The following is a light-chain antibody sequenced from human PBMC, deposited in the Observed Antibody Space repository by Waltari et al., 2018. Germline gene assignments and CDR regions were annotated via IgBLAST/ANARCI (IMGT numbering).Light chain of an antibody. Sequence: EIVMTQSPATLSVSPGERATLSCRASQSVSGHLAWYQQKPGQAPRLIIHGAFTRATGIPARFSGSGSGTEFPLTISSLQSEDFAIYYCQQYYDWPPWTFGQGTKVEL. CDR1: QSVSGH. CDR3: QQYYDWPPWT. V-gene: IGKV3D-15*01. CDR2: GAF. J-gene: IGKJ1*01.